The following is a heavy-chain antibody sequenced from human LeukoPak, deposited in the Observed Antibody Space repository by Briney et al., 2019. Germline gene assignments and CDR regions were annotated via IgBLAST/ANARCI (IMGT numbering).Heavy chain of an antibody. Sequence: ASVKVSCKASEFIFTDYYIHWVRQAPGQGLQWMGWINPKSGATNYAQKFQGRVAMTRDTSISTAYMELSRLRSDDTAVYYCARQLWEYWGQGTLVTVSS. D-gene: IGHD3-10*01. J-gene: IGHJ4*02. CDR3: ARQLWEY. CDR2: INPKSGAT. CDR1: EFIFTDYY. V-gene: IGHV1-2*02.